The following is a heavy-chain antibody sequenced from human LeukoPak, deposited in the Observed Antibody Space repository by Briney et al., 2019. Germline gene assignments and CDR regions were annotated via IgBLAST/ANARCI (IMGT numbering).Heavy chain of an antibody. CDR3: AREIYGDYAHFDY. V-gene: IGHV4-39*07. Sequence: SETLSLTCTVSGGSISSSSYYWGWIRQPPGKGLEWIGSIYYSGSTYYNPSLKSRVTISVDTSKNQFSLKLSSVTAADTAVYYCAREIYGDYAHFDYWGQGTLVTVSS. CDR1: GGSISSSSYY. CDR2: IYYSGST. D-gene: IGHD4-17*01. J-gene: IGHJ4*02.